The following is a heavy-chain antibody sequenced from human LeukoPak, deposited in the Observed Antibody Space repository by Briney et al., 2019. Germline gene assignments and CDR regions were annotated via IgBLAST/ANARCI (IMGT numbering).Heavy chain of an antibody. Sequence: PGGSLRLSCAASGFSFSDFHMTWVRQAPGKGLEWVSAISGSGGSTYYADSVKGRFTISRDNSKNTLYLQMNSLRAEDTAVYYCAIYCSSTSCLLGYWGQGTLVTVSS. CDR1: GFSFSDFH. J-gene: IGHJ4*02. CDR3: AIYCSSTSCLLGY. V-gene: IGHV3-23*01. CDR2: ISGSGGST. D-gene: IGHD2-2*01.